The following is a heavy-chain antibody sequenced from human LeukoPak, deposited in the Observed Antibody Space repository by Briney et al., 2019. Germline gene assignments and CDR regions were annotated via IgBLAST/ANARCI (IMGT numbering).Heavy chain of an antibody. Sequence: PGGSLRLSCAASGFTFSSYWMSWVRQAPGKGLEWAANIKQDGSEKYYVDSVKGRFTISRDNAKNSLYLQMNSLRAEDTAVYYCARSTRRSGSYGNFDYWGQGTLVTVSS. CDR1: GFTFSSYW. CDR3: ARSTRRSGSYGNFDY. CDR2: IKQDGSEK. D-gene: IGHD1-26*01. J-gene: IGHJ4*02. V-gene: IGHV3-7*01.